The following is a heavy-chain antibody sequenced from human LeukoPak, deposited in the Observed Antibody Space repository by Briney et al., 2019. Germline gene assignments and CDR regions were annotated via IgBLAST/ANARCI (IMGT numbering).Heavy chain of an antibody. V-gene: IGHV1-18*01. CDR1: PDTFTRYG. CDR3: ATTTANSGSILY. CDR2: IRAYNGDT. J-gene: IGHJ4*02. Sequence: ASVKVSCKASPDTFTRYGITWVRQAPGQGLEWMGWIRAYNGDTNYAQKFQGRVTMTAERSTNTAYMELRGLTFDDTAVFYCATTTANSGSILYWGQGTLVNVAS. D-gene: IGHD6-19*01.